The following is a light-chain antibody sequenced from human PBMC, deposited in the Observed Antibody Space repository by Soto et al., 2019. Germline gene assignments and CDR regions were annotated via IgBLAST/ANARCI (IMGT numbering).Light chain of an antibody. Sequence: EIVMTQSPATLSVSPGERATLSCRASQSVSSNLAWYQQKPGQAPRLLIYGASTMATGIPARFSGSGSGTEFTLTISSLQSEDFAVYYCQQYNNWPWGTFGQGTKVEIK. J-gene: IGKJ1*01. CDR2: GAS. CDR3: QQYNNWPWGT. CDR1: QSVSSN. V-gene: IGKV3-15*01.